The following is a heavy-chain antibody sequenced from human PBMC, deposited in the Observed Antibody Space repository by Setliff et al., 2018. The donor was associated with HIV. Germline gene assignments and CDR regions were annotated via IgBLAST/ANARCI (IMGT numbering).Heavy chain of an antibody. J-gene: IGHJ5*02. D-gene: IGHD2-2*01. Sequence: SETLSLTCAVFGYSISSGNYWGWIRQPPGKGLEWIGSSYHTGSTYCNPSLKSRVTMSVDTSKNRFSLKVSSVTAADTAVYYCARVKGVYCSSVSCYPSWFDPWGQGTLVTVSS. CDR3: ARVKGVYCSSVSCYPSWFDP. CDR1: GYSISSGNY. CDR2: SYHTGST. V-gene: IGHV4-38-2*01.